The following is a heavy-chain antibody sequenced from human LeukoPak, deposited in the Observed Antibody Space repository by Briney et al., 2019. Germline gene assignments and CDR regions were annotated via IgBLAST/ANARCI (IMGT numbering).Heavy chain of an antibody. Sequence: GGSLRLSCAASGFTFSSYEMNWVRQAPGKGLEWVSYISSSGSTIYYADSVKGRFTISRDNAKNSLYLQMNSLRAEDTAVYYCARAYSSSWSRWGQGTLVTVSS. V-gene: IGHV3-48*03. CDR1: GFTFSSYE. CDR2: ISSSGSTI. J-gene: IGHJ4*02. CDR3: ARAYSSSWSR. D-gene: IGHD6-13*01.